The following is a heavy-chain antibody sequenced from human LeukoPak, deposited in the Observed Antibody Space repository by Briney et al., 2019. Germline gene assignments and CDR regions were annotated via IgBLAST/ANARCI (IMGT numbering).Heavy chain of an antibody. CDR3: ARNNGMDV. V-gene: IGHV3-7*03. Sequence: RGSLRLSCAASGFVLSSHRMTWVRQVPGRGPEWVANVNRDGSETYYLDSVKGRFTISKDNAKNSLYLQMNSLRAEDTALYHCARNNGMDVWGQGTTVIVSS. J-gene: IGHJ6*02. CDR2: VNRDGSET. CDR1: GFVLSSHR.